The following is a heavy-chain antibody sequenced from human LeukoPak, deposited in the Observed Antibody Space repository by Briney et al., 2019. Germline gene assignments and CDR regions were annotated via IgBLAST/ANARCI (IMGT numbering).Heavy chain of an antibody. V-gene: IGHV3-13*01. CDR2: IGTAGDT. Sequence: GGSLRLSCAASGFTFSSYDMHWVRQATGKGLEWVSAIGTAGDTYYPGSVKGRFTISRENAKNSLYLQMNSLRAGDTAVYYCARAHCGGDRYENYYFGYWGQGTLVTVSS. J-gene: IGHJ4*02. CDR3: ARAHCGGDRYENYYFGY. D-gene: IGHD2-21*02. CDR1: GFTFSSYD.